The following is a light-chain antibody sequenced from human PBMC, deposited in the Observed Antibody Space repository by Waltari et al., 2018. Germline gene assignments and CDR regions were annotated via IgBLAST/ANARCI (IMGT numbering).Light chain of an antibody. V-gene: IGKV1-5*03. CDR3: QQYSSYFRT. Sequence: DIQMTQSPSTLSASVGDRVTITCRASQSISSWLTWYQQKPGKAPKPLIYQAFSLLDGVPSRFSGSGSGTEFTLTISSLQPDDFATYYCQQYSSYFRTFGQGTKVEIK. CDR1: QSISSW. CDR2: QAF. J-gene: IGKJ1*01.